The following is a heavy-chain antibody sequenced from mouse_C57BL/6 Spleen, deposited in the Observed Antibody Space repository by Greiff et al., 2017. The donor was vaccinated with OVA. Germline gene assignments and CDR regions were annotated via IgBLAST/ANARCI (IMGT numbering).Heavy chain of an antibody. V-gene: IGHV1-64*01. J-gene: IGHJ2*01. D-gene: IGHD1-1*01. CDR1: GYTFTSYW. CDR3: ARPPYYDGSSYGYFDY. Sequence: QVQLQQPGAELVKPGASVKLSCKASGYTFTSYWMHWVKQRPGQGLEWIGMIHPNSGSTNYNEKFKSKATLTVDKSSSTAYMQLSSLTSEDSAVYYCARPPYYDGSSYGYFDYWGQGTTLTVSS. CDR2: IHPNSGST.